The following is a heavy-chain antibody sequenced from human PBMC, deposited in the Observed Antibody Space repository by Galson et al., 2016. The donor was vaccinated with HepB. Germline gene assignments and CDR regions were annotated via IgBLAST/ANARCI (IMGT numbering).Heavy chain of an antibody. CDR1: GFTFTYYW. J-gene: IGHJ6*02. Sequence: SLRLSCAASGFTFTYYWMNWVRQAPGEGLVWVSTINPDGTSTTYADSVKGRFTMSRDNARNTLHLQMDSLRVDDTAVYYCTKRLSHGMDVWGQGALVTVSS. CDR3: TKRLSHGMDV. CDR2: INPDGTST. V-gene: IGHV3-74*03. D-gene: IGHD5-24*01.